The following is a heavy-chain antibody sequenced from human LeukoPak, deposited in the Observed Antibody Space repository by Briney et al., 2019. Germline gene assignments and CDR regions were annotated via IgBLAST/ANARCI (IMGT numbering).Heavy chain of an antibody. CDR1: GFTFSSYD. CDR2: IRPSGDNT. V-gene: IGHV3-23*01. D-gene: IGHD5-24*01. Sequence: GGSLRLSCAASGFTFSSYDMTWVRQAPGRGLEWVSSIRPSGDNTYYGDSVKGRFTISRDNSKNTVYLQMNNLRDEDTAVYYCAREGRWLLVDIWGQGTMVTVSS. J-gene: IGHJ3*02. CDR3: AREGRWLLVDI.